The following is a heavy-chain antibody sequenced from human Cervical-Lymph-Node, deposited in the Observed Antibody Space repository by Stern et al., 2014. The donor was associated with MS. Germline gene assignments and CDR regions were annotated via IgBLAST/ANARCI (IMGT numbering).Heavy chain of an antibody. Sequence: EVQLVESGGGLAQPGGSLRLSCAASGLSLSDYWMSWVRQAPGKGLEWVAYIKQDGSEKYYLDSVKGRFTISRDNTKNSLSLQMNSLRAEDTAFYYCARGRDYFGPWGQGTLVTVSS. CDR1: GLSLSDYW. CDR3: ARGRDYFGP. J-gene: IGHJ4*02. CDR2: IKQDGSEK. V-gene: IGHV3-7*01.